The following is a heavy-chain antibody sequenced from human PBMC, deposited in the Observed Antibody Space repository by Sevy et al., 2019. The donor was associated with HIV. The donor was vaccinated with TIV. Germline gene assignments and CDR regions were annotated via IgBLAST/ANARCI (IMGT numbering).Heavy chain of an antibody. CDR3: ARDNGYWYSYGWGAYYYYGMDV. D-gene: IGHD5-18*01. CDR2: ISYDGSNK. CDR1: GFTFSSYA. J-gene: IGHJ6*02. V-gene: IGHV3-30-3*01. Sequence: GGSLRLSCAASGFTFSSYAMHWVRQAPGKGLEWVAVISYDGSNKYYADSVKGRFTISRDNSKNTLYLQMNSLRAEDTAVYYCARDNGYWYSYGWGAYYYYGMDVWGQGTTVTVSS.